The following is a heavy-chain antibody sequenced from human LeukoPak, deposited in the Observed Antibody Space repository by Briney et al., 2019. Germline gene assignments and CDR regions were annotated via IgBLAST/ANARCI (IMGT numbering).Heavy chain of an antibody. D-gene: IGHD2-15*01. CDR2: INHRGST. J-gene: IGHJ3*02. V-gene: IGHV4-34*01. CDR1: GGSFSGYY. Sequence: SETLSLTCAVYGGSFSGYYWSWIRQPPGKGLEWIGEINHRGSTNYNPSLKSRVTISVDTSKNQFSLKLSSVTAADTAVYYCARRAELRYCSGGGCYVGAFDIWGQGTMVTVSS. CDR3: ARRAELRYCSGGGCYVGAFDI.